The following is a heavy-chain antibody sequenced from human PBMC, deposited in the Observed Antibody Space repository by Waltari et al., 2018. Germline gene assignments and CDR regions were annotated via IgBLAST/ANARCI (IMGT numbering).Heavy chain of an antibody. CDR1: GGSISSHY. Sequence: TLSLTCTVSGGSISSHYWSWIRQPPGKGLEWIGYIYYSGSTNYNPSLKSRVTISVDTSKNQFSLKLSSVTAADTAVYYCARVRVDGDYFDYWGQGTLVTVSS. CDR2: IYYSGST. J-gene: IGHJ4*02. V-gene: IGHV4-59*11. CDR3: ARVRVDGDYFDY. D-gene: IGHD3-3*01.